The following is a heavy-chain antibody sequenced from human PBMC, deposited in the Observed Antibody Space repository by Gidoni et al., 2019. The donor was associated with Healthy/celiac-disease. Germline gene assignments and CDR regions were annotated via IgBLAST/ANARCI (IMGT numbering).Heavy chain of an antibody. J-gene: IGHJ6*02. Sequence: QVQLVQSGAEVKKPGASVKVSCKASGYTFTGYYMHWVRQAPGQGLEWMGWINPNSGGTNHAQKFQGRVTMTRDTSISTAYMELSRLRSDDTAVYYCARDRHAYPFYYYYYGMDVWGQGTTVTVSS. D-gene: IGHD3-16*01. CDR3: ARDRHAYPFYYYYYGMDV. CDR2: INPNSGGT. CDR1: GYTFTGYY. V-gene: IGHV1-2*02.